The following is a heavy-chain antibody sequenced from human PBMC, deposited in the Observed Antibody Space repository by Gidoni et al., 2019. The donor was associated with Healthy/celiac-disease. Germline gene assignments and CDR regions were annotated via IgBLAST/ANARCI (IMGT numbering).Heavy chain of an antibody. CDR1: GGSISSSNW. CDR3: ARDPGRGPPGRIAAAGTNWFDP. CDR2: IYHSGST. J-gene: IGHJ5*02. D-gene: IGHD6-13*01. Sequence: QVQLQESGPGLVKPSGTLSLTCAVSGGSISSSNWWSWVRQPPGKGLEWIGEIYHSGSTNYNPSLKSRVTISVDKSKNQFSLKLSSVTAADTAVYYCARDPGRGPPGRIAAAGTNWFDPWGQGTLVTVSS. V-gene: IGHV4-4*02.